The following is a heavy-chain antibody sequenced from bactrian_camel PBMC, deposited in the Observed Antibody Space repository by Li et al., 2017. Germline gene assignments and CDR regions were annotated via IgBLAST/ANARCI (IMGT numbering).Heavy chain of an antibody. CDR2: FIASDGLT. D-gene: IGHD1*01. V-gene: IGHV3S44*01. CDR1: GYSTSSVC. CDR3: AADLGPCQVRGRNLVPRPTTFGY. Sequence: VQLVESGGGSVQAGGSLTLSCVASGYSTSSVCMGWFRQAPGKERERVAFIASDGLTRIDDPVKGRFTISKDNAKNTLYLQMNSLKPEDSAMYYCAADLGPCQVRGRNLVPRPTTFGYWGQGTQVTVS. J-gene: IGHJ6*01.